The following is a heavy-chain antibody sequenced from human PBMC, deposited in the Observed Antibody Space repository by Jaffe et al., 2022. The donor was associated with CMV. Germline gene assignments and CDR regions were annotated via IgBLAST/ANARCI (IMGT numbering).Heavy chain of an antibody. CDR3: ARDLAAAGAPEYYFDY. CDR2: INAGNGNT. CDR1: GYTFTSYA. Sequence: QVQLVQSGAEVKKPGASVKVSCKASGYTFTSYAMHWVRQAPGQRLEWMGWINAGNGNTKYSQKFQGRVTITRDTSASTAYMELSSLRSEDTAVYYCARDLAAAGAPEYYFDYWGQGTLVTVSS. D-gene: IGHD6-13*01. J-gene: IGHJ4*02. V-gene: IGHV1-3*01.